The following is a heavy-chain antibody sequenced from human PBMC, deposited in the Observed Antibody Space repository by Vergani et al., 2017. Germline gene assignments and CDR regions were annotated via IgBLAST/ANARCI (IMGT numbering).Heavy chain of an antibody. V-gene: IGHV4-38-2*01. Sequence: QVQLQESGPGLVKPSETLSLTCPVSGFSIDNGYYWDWIRQPPGKGLEWIGSIYRTGRTHFNPSLRSRVTISVDTSNNHFSLRLNSLTAADTAVYYCAGRSGIVYDIFRGTQYFFDFWGQGTLVTVAS. J-gene: IGHJ4*02. D-gene: IGHD3-9*01. CDR1: GFSIDNGYY. CDR2: IYRTGRT. CDR3: AGRSGIVYDIFRGTQYFFDF.